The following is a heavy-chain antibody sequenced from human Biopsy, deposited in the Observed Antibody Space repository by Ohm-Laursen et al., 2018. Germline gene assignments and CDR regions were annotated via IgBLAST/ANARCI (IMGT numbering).Heavy chain of an antibody. D-gene: IGHD1-26*01. CDR3: ARGEGSSWFDP. V-gene: IGHV1-69*10. CDR2: IIPIPNVA. Sequence: SVKVSCNASGYTFPSYGISWVRQAPGQGLEWMGGIIPIPNVATYAQKFQGRITITADESTSTAYMELSSLTSDDTAVYFCARGEGSSWFDPWGHGTLVTASS. J-gene: IGHJ5*02. CDR1: GYTFPSYG.